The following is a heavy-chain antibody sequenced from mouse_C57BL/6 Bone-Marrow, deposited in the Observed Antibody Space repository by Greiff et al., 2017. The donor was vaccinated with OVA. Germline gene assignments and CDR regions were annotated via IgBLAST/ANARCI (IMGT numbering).Heavy chain of an antibody. CDR3: ARHRSTYYAMDY. D-gene: IGHD2-1*01. Sequence: EVQLQESGGGLVQPGGSLKLSCAASGFTFSDYGMAWVRQAPRKGPEWVAFISNLAYSIYYADTVTGRFTISRENAKNTLYLEMSSLRSEDTAMYYCARHRSTYYAMDYWGQGTSVTVSS. CDR2: ISNLAYSI. J-gene: IGHJ4*01. V-gene: IGHV5-15*01. CDR1: GFTFSDYG.